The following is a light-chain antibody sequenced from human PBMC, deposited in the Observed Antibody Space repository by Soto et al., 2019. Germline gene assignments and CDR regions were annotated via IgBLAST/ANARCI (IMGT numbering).Light chain of an antibody. Sequence: QSALTQPGSVSGSPGQSITISCTGTSSDVGGYNYVSWYQQHPGKAPKLMIYEVSNRPSGVSNRFSGYKSGNTASLTISGLQAEDEADYYCSSYTSSSDYVFGTGTKVTVL. CDR3: SSYTSSSDYV. J-gene: IGLJ1*01. CDR1: SSDVGGYNY. V-gene: IGLV2-14*01. CDR2: EVS.